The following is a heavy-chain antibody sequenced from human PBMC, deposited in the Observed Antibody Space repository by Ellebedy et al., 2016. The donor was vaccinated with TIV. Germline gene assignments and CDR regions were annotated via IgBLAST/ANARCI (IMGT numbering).Heavy chain of an antibody. V-gene: IGHV1-24*01. CDR2: FNPEDGET. Sequence: ASVKVSCKVSAYTLTDSSMLWVRHAPGKGLEWMGGFNPEDGETIYAQKFQGRVTITRDTSASTAYMELSSLRSEDTAVYYCARLSRVYDSSGYNWFDPWGQGTLVTVSS. D-gene: IGHD3-22*01. CDR3: ARLSRVYDSSGYNWFDP. J-gene: IGHJ5*02. CDR1: AYTLTDSS.